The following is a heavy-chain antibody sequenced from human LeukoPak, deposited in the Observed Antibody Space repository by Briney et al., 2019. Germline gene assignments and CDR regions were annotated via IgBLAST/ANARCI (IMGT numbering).Heavy chain of an antibody. D-gene: IGHD3-16*01. V-gene: IGHV1-69*05. J-gene: IGHJ4*02. CDR3: ASRLRLGEPLS. Sequence: GASVKVSCKASGGTFSSYAISWVRQAPGQGLEWMGGIIPIFGTANYAQKFQGRVTITTDESTSTAYMELSSLRSEDTAVYYCASRLRLGEPLSWGQGTLVTVSS. CDR2: IIPIFGTA. CDR1: GGTFSSYA.